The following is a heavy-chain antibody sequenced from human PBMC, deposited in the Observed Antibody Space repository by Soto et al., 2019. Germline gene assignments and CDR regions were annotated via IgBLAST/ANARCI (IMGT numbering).Heavy chain of an antibody. Sequence: QVQLVQSGAEVKKPGASVTVSCKASGYTFTSVDINWVRQATGQGLEWMGWVNPNSGNTGYAQKFQGRVTMTRKTSKSTAYMELSSLRSEDTAVYYCARLYYYGSGSFIYWGQGTLVTVSS. CDR2: VNPNSGNT. J-gene: IGHJ4*02. D-gene: IGHD3-10*01. CDR1: GYTFTSVD. V-gene: IGHV1-8*01. CDR3: ARLYYYGSGSFIY.